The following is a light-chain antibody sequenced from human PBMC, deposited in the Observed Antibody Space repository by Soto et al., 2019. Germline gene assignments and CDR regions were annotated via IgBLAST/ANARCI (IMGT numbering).Light chain of an antibody. Sequence: QSALTQPASVSGPPGQSTTISCPGTSRYVGAYDFVSWYQQHPDKAPKLMIYEVIYRPSGVSNRFSGSKSVNTATLTISGLQAEDEGDYYCSSYTTSSTRVFGTGTKVTVL. J-gene: IGLJ1*01. V-gene: IGLV2-14*03. CDR3: SSYTTSSTRV. CDR2: EVI. CDR1: SRYVGAYDF.